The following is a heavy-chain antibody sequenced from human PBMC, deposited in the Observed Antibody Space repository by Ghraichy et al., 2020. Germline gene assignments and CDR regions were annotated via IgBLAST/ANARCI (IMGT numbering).Heavy chain of an antibody. CDR2: ISSSSSTI. Sequence: GGSLRLSCAASGFTFTTYTMNWVRQAPGKGLEWVAYISSSSSTIYYADSVKGRFTISRDKAKNSLYLQMNSLRAEDTAVYYCTSGVVAIDYWGQGILVTVSS. V-gene: IGHV3-48*01. D-gene: IGHD2-15*01. J-gene: IGHJ4*02. CDR1: GFTFTTYT. CDR3: TSGVVAIDY.